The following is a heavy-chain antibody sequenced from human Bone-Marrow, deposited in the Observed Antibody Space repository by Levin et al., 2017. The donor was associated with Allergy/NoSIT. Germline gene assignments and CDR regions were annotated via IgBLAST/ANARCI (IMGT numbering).Heavy chain of an antibody. CDR3: ACSSSRPLGYYYTMDF. CDR1: GGTYSSYV. CDR2: IIPIVRRP. J-gene: IGHJ6*02. Sequence: PEASVKVSCKASGGTYSSYVISWVRQAPGQGLEWLGGIIPIVRRPEYAQEFQGRVTISADESTSTVFLELTSLRSEDTAVYYCACSSSRPLGYYYTMDFWGQGTRVTVSS. V-gene: IGHV1-69*13. D-gene: IGHD6-6*01.